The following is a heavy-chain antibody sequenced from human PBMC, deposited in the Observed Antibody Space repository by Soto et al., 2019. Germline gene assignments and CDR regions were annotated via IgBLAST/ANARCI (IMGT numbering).Heavy chain of an antibody. D-gene: IGHD3-22*01. CDR3: ARVQYYYDSSRVYYFDY. CDR1: GFTFSSYS. J-gene: IGHJ4*02. Sequence: EVQLVESGGGLVKPGGSLRLSCAASGFTFSSYSMNWVRQAPGKGLEWVSSISSSSSYIYYADSVKGRFTISRDNAKNSLYLQMNSLRAEDMAVYYCARVQYYYDSSRVYYFDYWGQGTLVTVSS. CDR2: ISSSSSYI. V-gene: IGHV3-21*01.